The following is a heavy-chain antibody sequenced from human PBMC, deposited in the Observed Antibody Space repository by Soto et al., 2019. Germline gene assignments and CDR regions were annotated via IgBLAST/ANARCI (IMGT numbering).Heavy chain of an antibody. CDR2: ISFDGSSK. J-gene: IGHJ6*02. CDR1: GFPFISYT. D-gene: IGHD2-2*01. V-gene: IGHV3-30*09. CDR3: ARDTVTSLTPYQGFYYYGMDV. Sequence: GWSLRLSCKSSGFPFISYTMHWLRRAPGKGLEWVGIISFDGSSKYYADCLKGRLVISRDNSKDSLYLQMDTLRPDDTAIYYCARDTVTSLTPYQGFYYYGMDVWGQGTTVTVSS.